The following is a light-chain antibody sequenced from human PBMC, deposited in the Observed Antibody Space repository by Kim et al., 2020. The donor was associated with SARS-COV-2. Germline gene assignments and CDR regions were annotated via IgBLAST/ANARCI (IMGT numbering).Light chain of an antibody. Sequence: VSVAPGKTARITCVGNNIGSKSVHWYRQKTGQAPVVVMCFDSDRPSGIPERFSGSNSGNTATLTISGVEAGDEADYYCQVWDTSSDHHYVFGTGTKVTVL. CDR1: NIGSKS. V-gene: IGLV3-21*04. J-gene: IGLJ1*01. CDR2: FDS. CDR3: QVWDTSSDHHYV.